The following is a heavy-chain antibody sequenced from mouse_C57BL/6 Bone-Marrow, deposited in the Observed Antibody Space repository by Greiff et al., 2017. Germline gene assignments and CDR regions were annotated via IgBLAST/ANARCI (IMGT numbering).Heavy chain of an antibody. CDR1: GYTFTSYW. D-gene: IGHD1-1*01. CDR3: ARSGGSSGWFAY. Sequence: VQLQQPGAELVKPGASVKLSCKASGYTFTSYWMHWVKQRPGQGLEWIGMIHPNSGSTNYNEKFKSKATLTVDKSPSTAYMQLSSLTSEDSAVYYCARSGGSSGWFAYWGQGTLVTVSA. J-gene: IGHJ3*01. V-gene: IGHV1-64*01. CDR2: IHPNSGST.